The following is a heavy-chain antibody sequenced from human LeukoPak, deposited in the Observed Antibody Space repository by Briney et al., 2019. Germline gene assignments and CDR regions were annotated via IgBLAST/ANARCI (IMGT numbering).Heavy chain of an antibody. V-gene: IGHV5-51*01. J-gene: IGHJ5*02. CDR3: ARGGIYCSSTSCPNWFDP. Sequence: GESLKISCKGSGYSFTSYWIGWVRQMPGKGLEWMWIIYPGDSDTRYSPSFQGQVTISADKSISTAYLQWSSLKASDTAMYYCARGGIYCSSTSCPNWFDPWGQGTLVTVSS. CDR2: IYPGDSDT. CDR1: GYSFTSYW. D-gene: IGHD2-2*01.